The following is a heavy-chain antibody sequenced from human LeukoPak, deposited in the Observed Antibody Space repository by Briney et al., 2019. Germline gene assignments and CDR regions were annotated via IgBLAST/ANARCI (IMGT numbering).Heavy chain of an antibody. CDR3: ARDFPGIGRGTFDF. CDR2: MNQDGSDM. D-gene: IGHD3-10*01. J-gene: IGHJ3*01. V-gene: IGHV3-7*03. CDR1: GFIFNTFW. Sequence: GGSLRLSCAASGFIFNTFWMNWVRLTPGKGLEWVAKMNQDGSDMYYVDSVKGRFFVSRDNARNLVYLQMNSLRVDDTAVYYCARDFPGIGRGTFDFWGQGTIIIVSS.